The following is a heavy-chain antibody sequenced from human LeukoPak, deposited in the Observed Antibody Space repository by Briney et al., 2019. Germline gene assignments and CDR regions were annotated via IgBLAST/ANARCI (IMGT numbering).Heavy chain of an antibody. CDR1: GGSISSYY. J-gene: IGHJ4*02. Sequence: KPSETLSLTCTVSGGSISSYYWSWIRQPAGKGLEWIGRIYTSGSTNYNPSLKSRVTISIDTSKKQFSLTLTSMTAADTAVYYCARVPHYYFGYGYFDTWGQGTRVTVSS. D-gene: IGHD3-10*01. V-gene: IGHV4-4*07. CDR3: ARVPHYYFGYGYFDT. CDR2: IYTSGST.